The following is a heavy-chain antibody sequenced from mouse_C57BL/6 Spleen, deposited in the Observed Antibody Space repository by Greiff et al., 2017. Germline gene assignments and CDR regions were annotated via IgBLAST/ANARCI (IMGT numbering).Heavy chain of an antibody. D-gene: IGHD1-1*01. J-gene: IGHJ3*01. CDR2: IYPGDGDT. V-gene: IGHV1-80*01. CDR3: ARDYGSSSWFAY. Sequence: QVQLQQSGAELVKPGASVKISCKASGYAFSSYWMDWVKQRPGTGLEWIGQIYPGDGDTNYNGKFKGKATLTADKSSSTAYMQLSSLTSEDAAVYVCARDYGSSSWFAYWGKGTLVTVSA. CDR1: GYAFSSYW.